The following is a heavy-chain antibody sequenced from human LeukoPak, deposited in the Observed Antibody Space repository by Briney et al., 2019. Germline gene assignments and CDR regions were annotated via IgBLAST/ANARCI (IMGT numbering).Heavy chain of an antibody. J-gene: IGHJ4*02. CDR1: GYTFTSYG. Sequence: ASVKVSCKASGYTFTSYGISWVRQAPGQGLEWMGWISAYNGNTNYAQKFQGRVTMTRDTSISTAYMELSRLRSDDTAVYYCARVVVVPAAMGAHFDYWGQGTLVTVSS. CDR2: ISAYNGNT. CDR3: ARVVVVPAAMGAHFDY. V-gene: IGHV1-18*01. D-gene: IGHD2-2*01.